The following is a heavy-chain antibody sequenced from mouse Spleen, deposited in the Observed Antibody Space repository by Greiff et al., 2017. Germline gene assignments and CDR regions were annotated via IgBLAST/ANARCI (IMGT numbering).Heavy chain of an antibody. CDR2: IDPEDGDT. CDR1: GFNIKDYY. V-gene: IGHV14-1*01. J-gene: IGHJ2*01. CDR3: TYYYYGSSDDY. Sequence: EVKLMESGAELVRPGASVKLSCTASGFNIKDYYMHWVKQRPEQGLEWIGRIDPEDGDTEYAPKFQGKATMTADTSSNTAYLQLSSLTSEDTAVYYCTYYYYGSSDDYWGQGTTLPVSS. D-gene: IGHD1-1*01.